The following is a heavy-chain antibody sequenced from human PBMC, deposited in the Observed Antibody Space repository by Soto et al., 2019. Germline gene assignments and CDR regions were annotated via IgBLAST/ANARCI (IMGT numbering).Heavy chain of an antibody. CDR3: ATSCIGCNCYSRPYP. V-gene: IGHV4-39*07. CDR2: SNYSGIA. CDR1: GGSISNSVFY. D-gene: IGHD2-15*01. J-gene: IGHJ5*02. Sequence: PSETLSLTCAVSGGSISNSVFYWGWIRQSPGKGLEWIGSSNYSGIAWYNPSLKNRATISVDTSKNKFSLKLSSVTAADTAVYYCATSCIGCNCYSRPYPWGQGTLVTVSS.